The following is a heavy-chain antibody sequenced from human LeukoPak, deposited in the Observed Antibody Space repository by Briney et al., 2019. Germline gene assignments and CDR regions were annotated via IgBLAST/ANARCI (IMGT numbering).Heavy chain of an antibody. CDR3: ARGSYYYYYDSSGYEGTGFDY. V-gene: IGHV4-4*07. Sequence: SETLSLTCTVSVGSLRSYYWSWIRQPAGKGLEWIGRIHTSGSTNNNPSLKSRVTMSVDTSKNQVSRKLSSVTAADTAVYYCARGSYYYYYDSSGYEGTGFDYWGQGTLVTVSS. CDR1: VGSLRSYY. CDR2: IHTSGST. D-gene: IGHD3-22*01. J-gene: IGHJ4*02.